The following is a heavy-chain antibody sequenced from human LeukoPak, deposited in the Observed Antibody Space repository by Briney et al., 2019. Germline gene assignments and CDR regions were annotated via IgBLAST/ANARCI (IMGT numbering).Heavy chain of an antibody. J-gene: IGHJ6*02. CDR3: VKDRPCETCMPMDA. Sequence: GGSLRLSCKASGFSIHQSSMSWVRQAPVKGLEWVAGLGRSGEYKYYADSVKGRFTISRDNSKDTVSLQINSLRAEDSAIYFCVKDRPCETCMPMDAWGQGTTVTVSS. CDR1: GFSIHQSS. CDR2: LGRSGEYK. D-gene: IGHD2-2*01. V-gene: IGHV3-23*01.